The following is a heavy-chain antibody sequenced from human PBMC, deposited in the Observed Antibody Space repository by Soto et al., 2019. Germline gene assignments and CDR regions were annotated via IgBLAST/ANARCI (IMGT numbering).Heavy chain of an antibody. Sequence: SETLSLTCAVSGHSFSSSNWWAWIRQSPGKGLEWIGYINYSGRTYYNPSLRGRVTMSVDTSKNQFSLDLSSVTAVDTAVYYCAKNTGGTRGPYFDYWGQGTLVTVS. J-gene: IGHJ4*02. D-gene: IGHD1-1*01. V-gene: IGHV4-28*01. CDR3: AKNTGGTRGPYFDY. CDR2: INYSGRT. CDR1: GHSFSSSNW.